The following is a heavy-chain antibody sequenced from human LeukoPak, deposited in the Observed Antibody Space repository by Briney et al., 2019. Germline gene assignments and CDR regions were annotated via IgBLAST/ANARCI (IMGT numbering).Heavy chain of an antibody. CDR2: FDSEDGET. J-gene: IGHJ4*02. Sequence: ASVKVSCKVSGYTLSELSMYWVRQAPGKGLEWMGGFDSEDGETIYAQKFQGRVTMTEDTSTDTAYMELSSLRSEDTAVYYCATAPTESIAAAGYFDYWGQGTLVTVSS. CDR1: GYTLSELS. D-gene: IGHD6-13*01. V-gene: IGHV1-24*01. CDR3: ATAPTESIAAAGYFDY.